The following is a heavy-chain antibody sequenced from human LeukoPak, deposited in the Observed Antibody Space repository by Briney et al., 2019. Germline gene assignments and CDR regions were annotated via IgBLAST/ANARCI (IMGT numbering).Heavy chain of an antibody. V-gene: IGHV3-74*01. CDR3: ARVNWNCVGVFDY. J-gene: IGHJ4*02. CDR1: GFTFSSYW. D-gene: IGHD1-1*01. CDR2: INSDGSST. Sequence: PGGSLRLSCAASGFTFSSYWMHWVRQAPGKGLVWVSRINSDGSSTSYADSVKGRFTISRDNAKNSLYLQMNSLRAEDTAVYYCARVNWNCVGVFDYWGQGTLVTVSS.